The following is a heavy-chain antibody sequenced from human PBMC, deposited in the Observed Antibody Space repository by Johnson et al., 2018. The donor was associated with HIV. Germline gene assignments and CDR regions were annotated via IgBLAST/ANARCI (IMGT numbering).Heavy chain of an antibody. J-gene: IGHJ3*02. Sequence: HVQLVESGGGVVQPGRSLRLSCAASGFTFSNHALHWVRQAPGKGLEWVASISYDGSYQYYADSVKGRFTISRDNSKNTLYLQMNRLRAEDTAVYYCAREWLYGFDIWGQGTMVTVSS. V-gene: IGHV3-30*14. CDR2: ISYDGSYQ. CDR3: AREWLYGFDI. D-gene: IGHD5-24*01. CDR1: GFTFSNHA.